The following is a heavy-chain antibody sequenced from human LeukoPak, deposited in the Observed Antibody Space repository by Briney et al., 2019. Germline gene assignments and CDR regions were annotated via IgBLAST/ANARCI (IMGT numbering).Heavy chain of an antibody. D-gene: IGHD5-18*01. CDR1: GYTFTGYY. J-gene: IGHJ6*02. CDR3: ARDLPLGYSYGHRFHYYGMDV. CDR2: INPNSGGT. Sequence: GASVKVSCKASGYTFTGYYMHWVRQAPGQGLEWMGWINPNSGGTNYAQEFQGWVTMTRDTSISTAYMELSRLRSDDTAVYYCARDLPLGYSYGHRFHYYGMDVWGQGTTVTVSS. V-gene: IGHV1-2*04.